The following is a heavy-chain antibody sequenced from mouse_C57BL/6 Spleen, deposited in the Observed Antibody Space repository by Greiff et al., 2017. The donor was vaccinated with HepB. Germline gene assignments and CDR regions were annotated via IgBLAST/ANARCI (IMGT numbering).Heavy chain of an antibody. J-gene: IGHJ4*01. CDR2: IYPGSGST. CDR3: AYSNSYYYAMDY. D-gene: IGHD2-5*01. V-gene: IGHV1-55*01. CDR1: GYTFTSYW. Sequence: QVQLKQSGAELVKPGASVKMSCKASGYTFTSYWITWVKQRPGQGLEWIGDIYPGSGSTNYNEKFKSKATLTVDTSSSTAYMQLSSLTSEDSAVYYCAYSNSYYYAMDYWGQGTSVTVSS.